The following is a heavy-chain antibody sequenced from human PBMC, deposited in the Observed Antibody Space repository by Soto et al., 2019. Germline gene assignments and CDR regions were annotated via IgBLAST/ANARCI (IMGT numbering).Heavy chain of an antibody. CDR1: GFTFSSYS. CDR2: ISSSSSYI. D-gene: IGHD2-2*01. J-gene: IGHJ3*02. V-gene: IGHV3-21*01. Sequence: LRLSCAASGFTFSSYSMNWVRQAPGKGLEWVSSISSSSSYIYYADSVKGRFTISRDNAKNSLYLQMNSLRAEDTAVCYCARVGGGYQLLHAFDIWGQGTMVTVSS. CDR3: ARVGGGYQLLHAFDI.